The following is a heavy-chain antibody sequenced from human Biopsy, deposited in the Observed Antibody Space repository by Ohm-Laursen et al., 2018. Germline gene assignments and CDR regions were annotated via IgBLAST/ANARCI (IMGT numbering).Heavy chain of an antibody. CDR1: DDSIRNFY. J-gene: IGHJ3*01. CDR3: ARLGNFWNAEDGLDL. CDR2: ASYSGYT. D-gene: IGHD3-3*01. Sequence: ETLSLTCAVSDDSIRNFYWTWIRQPPGQGLEWIGHASYSGYTNYNPSLKSRVTISVDTSKNHFSLNLRSVTAADTAVYSCARLGNFWNAEDGLDLWGLGTMVTVSS. V-gene: IGHV4-59*08.